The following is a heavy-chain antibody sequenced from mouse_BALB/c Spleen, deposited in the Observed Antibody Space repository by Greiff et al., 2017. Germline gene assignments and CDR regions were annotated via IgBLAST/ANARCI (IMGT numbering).Heavy chain of an antibody. Sequence: VQLQQSAAELARPGASVKMSCKASGYTFTSYTMHWVKQRPGQGLEWIGYINPSSGYTEYNQKFKDKTTLTADKSSSTAYMQLSSLTSEDSAVYYCAREGYYRYGGFAYWGQGTLVTVSA. V-gene: IGHV1-4*02. D-gene: IGHD2-14*01. CDR2: INPSSGYT. J-gene: IGHJ3*01. CDR3: AREGYYRYGGFAY. CDR1: GYTFTSYT.